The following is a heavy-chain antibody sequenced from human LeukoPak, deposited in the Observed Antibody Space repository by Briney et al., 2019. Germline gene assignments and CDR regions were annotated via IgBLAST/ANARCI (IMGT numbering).Heavy chain of an antibody. CDR1: GFTFSSYW. Sequence: PGGSLRLPCAASGFTFSSYWMHWVRQAPGKGLVWVSRINSDGSSTSYADSVKGRFTISRDNAKSTLYLQMNSLRAEDTAVYYCARSPGTITMPTDYLDYWGQGTLVTVSS. J-gene: IGHJ4*02. CDR3: ARSPGTITMPTDYLDY. D-gene: IGHD3-10*01. CDR2: INSDGSST. V-gene: IGHV3-74*01.